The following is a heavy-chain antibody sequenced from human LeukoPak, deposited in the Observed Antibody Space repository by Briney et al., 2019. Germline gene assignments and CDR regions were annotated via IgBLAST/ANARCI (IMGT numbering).Heavy chain of an antibody. J-gene: IGHJ6*03. CDR2: INSDGHST. Sequence: QPGGSLRLSCAASGFPFSRYWMHWVRQAPGKGLVWVSHINSDGHSTTYAASVKGRFTISRDNAKNTLYLQMDSLRAEDTAVYYCACQRTYDHYYMDVWGKGTTVSVSS. CDR1: GFPFSRYW. D-gene: IGHD5/OR15-5a*01. V-gene: IGHV3-74*01. CDR3: ACQRTYDHYYMDV.